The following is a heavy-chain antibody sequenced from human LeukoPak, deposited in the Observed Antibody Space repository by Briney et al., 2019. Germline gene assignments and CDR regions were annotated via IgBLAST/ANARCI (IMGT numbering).Heavy chain of an antibody. J-gene: IGHJ4*02. CDR3: AKVSFLQQQLAAPRNYFDY. V-gene: IGHV3-30*02. CDR2: IRYDGSNK. Sequence: GGSLRLSCAASGFTFSSYGMHWVRQAPGKGLEWVAFIRYDGSNKYYADSVKGRFTISRDNSKNTLYLQMNNLRAEDTAVYYCAKVSFLQQQLAAPRNYFDYWGQGTLVTVSS. CDR1: GFTFSSYG. D-gene: IGHD6-13*01.